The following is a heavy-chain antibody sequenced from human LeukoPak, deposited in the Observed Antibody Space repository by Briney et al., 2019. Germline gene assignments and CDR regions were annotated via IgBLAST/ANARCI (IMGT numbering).Heavy chain of an antibody. CDR3: ARHDYGGNSGDY. CDR1: GFTFSSYG. CDR2: IGTSSSTI. D-gene: IGHD4-23*01. J-gene: IGHJ4*02. V-gene: IGHV3-48*02. Sequence: PGGSLRLSCAASGFTFSSYGMNWVRQAPGKGLEWVPYIGTSSSTIYYADSVKGRFTISRDNAKNSLYLQMNSLRDEDTAVYYCARHDYGGNSGDYWGQGALVTVSS.